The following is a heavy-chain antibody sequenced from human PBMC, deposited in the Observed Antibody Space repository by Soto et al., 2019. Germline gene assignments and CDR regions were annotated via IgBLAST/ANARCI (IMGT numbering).Heavy chain of an antibody. CDR3: ARRHSSSSAFDP. J-gene: IGHJ5*02. CDR1: GGSFSGYY. D-gene: IGHD6-13*01. V-gene: IGHV4-34*01. Sequence: SETLSLTCAVYGGSFSGYYWSWIRQPPGKGLEWIGEINHSGSTNYNPSLKSRVTISVDTSKNQFSLKLSSVTAADTAMYYCARRHSSSSAFDPWGQGTLVTVSS. CDR2: INHSGST.